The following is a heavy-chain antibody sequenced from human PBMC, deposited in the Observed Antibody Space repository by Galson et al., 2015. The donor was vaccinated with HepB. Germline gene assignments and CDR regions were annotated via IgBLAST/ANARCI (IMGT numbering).Heavy chain of an antibody. J-gene: IGHJ4*02. CDR2: ISSSSSTI. CDR3: ARGPPLFTCGGDCSPPDY. D-gene: IGHD2-21*02. CDR1: GFTFSSYS. V-gene: IGHV3-48*02. Sequence: SLRLSCAASGFTFSSYSMNWVRQAPGKGLEWVSYISSSSSTIYYADSVKGRFTISRDNAKNSLYLQMNSLRDEDTAVYYCARGPPLFTCGGDCSPPDYWGQGTLVTVSS.